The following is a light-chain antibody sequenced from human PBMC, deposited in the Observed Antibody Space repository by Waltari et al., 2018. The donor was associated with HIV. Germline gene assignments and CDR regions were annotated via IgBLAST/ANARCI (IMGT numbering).Light chain of an antibody. Sequence: QSALTQPTSVSGSPGQSITISCTRTRRHLGANNYVSSYQQPPRKAPKHIIYDVTKRPSVVSNRCSGSKSGNTASLTSSGLQAEDEADYHCCSYAGSESSEVFGGGTKLTVL. CDR1: RRHLGANNY. CDR2: DVT. J-gene: IGLJ2*01. V-gene: IGLV2-23*02. CDR3: CSYAGSESSEV.